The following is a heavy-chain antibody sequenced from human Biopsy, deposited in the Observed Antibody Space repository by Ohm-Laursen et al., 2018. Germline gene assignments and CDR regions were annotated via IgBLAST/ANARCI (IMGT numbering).Heavy chain of an antibody. CDR3: ARDSRNKFDL. CDR2: ISAYNGQT. V-gene: IGHV1-18*01. CDR1: GYSLSTFG. Sequence: ASAKASCKASGYSLSTFGLNWMRQAPGLGLEWMGWISAYNGQTSYAPNFQGRLIMTTDTSTGTAYMELRSLRSDDTAMYYCARDSRNKFDLWGQGTLVSVSA. D-gene: IGHD1/OR15-1a*01. J-gene: IGHJ5*02.